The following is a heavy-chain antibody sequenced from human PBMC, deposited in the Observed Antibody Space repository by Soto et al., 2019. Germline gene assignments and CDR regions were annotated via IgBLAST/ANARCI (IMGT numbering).Heavy chain of an antibody. V-gene: IGHV3-48*01. CDR1: GFPFRSSS. CDR3: ARDYSSYGPFDY. CDR2: ISSSSSTI. Sequence: GGALRLSCAASGFPFRSSSMNWVRPAPGKGLEWVSYISSSSSTIYYADSVKGRFTISRDNAKNSLYLQMNSLRAEDTAVYYCARDYSSYGPFDYWGQGTLVTVSS. D-gene: IGHD5-18*01. J-gene: IGHJ4*02.